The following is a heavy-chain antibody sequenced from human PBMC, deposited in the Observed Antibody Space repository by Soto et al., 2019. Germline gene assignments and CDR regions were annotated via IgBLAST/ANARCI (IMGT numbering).Heavy chain of an antibody. V-gene: IGHV4-34*01. CDR1: GRSFSGYY. CDR2: INHSGST. CDR3: ARSRRHYYYGMDV. J-gene: IGHJ6*02. Sequence: XXTLSLTYALYGRSFSGYYWSWILQPPGKGLEWIGEINHSGSTNYNPSLKSRVTISVDTPKNQFSLKLSSVNAADTAVYYCARSRRHYYYGMDVWGQGTTVTVSS.